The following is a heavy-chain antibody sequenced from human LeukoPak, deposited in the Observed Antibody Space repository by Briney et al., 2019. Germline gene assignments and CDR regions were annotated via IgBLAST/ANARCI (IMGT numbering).Heavy chain of an antibody. CDR3: ARLWSEGNWENWFDP. CDR2: IYYSGNT. J-gene: IGHJ5*02. Sequence: SETLSLTCTVSGGSISSHYWSWIRQPPGKGLEWIGYIYYSGNTNYNPSLKSRVTISVDTSKNQFSLKLSSVTAADTAVYYCARLWSEGNWENWFDPWGQGTLVTVSS. V-gene: IGHV4-59*11. D-gene: IGHD3-3*01. CDR1: GGSISSHY.